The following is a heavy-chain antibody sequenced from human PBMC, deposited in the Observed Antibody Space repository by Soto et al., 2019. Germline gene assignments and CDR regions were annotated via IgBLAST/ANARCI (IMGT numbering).Heavy chain of an antibody. J-gene: IGHJ4*02. Sequence: SETLSLTCTVSGGSISSYYWSWIRQPPGKGLEWIGYIYYSGSTNYNPPLKSRVTISVDTSKNQFSLKLSSVTAADTAVYYCARSITIFGVVTGAFDYWGQGTLVTVS. V-gene: IGHV4-59*01. D-gene: IGHD3-3*01. CDR3: ARSITIFGVVTGAFDY. CDR1: GGSISSYY. CDR2: IYYSGST.